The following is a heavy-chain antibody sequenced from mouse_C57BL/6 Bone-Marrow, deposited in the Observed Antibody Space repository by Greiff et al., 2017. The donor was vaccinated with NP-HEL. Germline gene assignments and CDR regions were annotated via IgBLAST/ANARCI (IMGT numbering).Heavy chain of an antibody. CDR2: ISNGGGST. CDR1: GFTFSDYY. CDR3: ASYGSSYGYFDV. J-gene: IGHJ1*03. Sequence: EVMLVESGGGLVQPGGSLKLSCAASGFTFSDYYMYWVRQTPEKRLEWVAYISNGGGSTYYPDTVKGRFPISRDNAKNTLYLQMSRLKSEDTAMYYCASYGSSYGYFDVWGTGTTVTVSS. V-gene: IGHV5-12*01. D-gene: IGHD1-1*01.